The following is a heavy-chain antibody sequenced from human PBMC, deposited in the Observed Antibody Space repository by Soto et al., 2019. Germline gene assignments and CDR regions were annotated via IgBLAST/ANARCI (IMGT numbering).Heavy chain of an antibody. J-gene: IGHJ4*02. Sequence: SETLSLTCTVSGGSISSGGYYWSWIRQHPGKGLEWIGYIYYSGSTYYNPSLKSRVTISVDTSKNQFSLKLSSVTAADTAVYYCARFGSRYYFDYWGQGTLVTVSS. V-gene: IGHV4-31*03. D-gene: IGHD2-15*01. CDR1: GGSISSGGYY. CDR2: IYYSGST. CDR3: ARFGSRYYFDY.